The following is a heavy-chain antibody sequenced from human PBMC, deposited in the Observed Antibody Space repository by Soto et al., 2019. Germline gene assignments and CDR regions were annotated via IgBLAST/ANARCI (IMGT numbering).Heavy chain of an antibody. J-gene: IGHJ6*02. CDR3: ARDYGRSIYYYGMDV. D-gene: IGHD1-26*01. CDR1: GVSVSSDSYY. Sequence: PSETLSLTCTVSGVSVSSDSYYWSWIRQPPGKGLEWIGYIYYNGSTNYNPSLKSRVTISVDTSKNQFSLKLSSVTAADTAVYYCARDYGRSIYYYGMDVWGQGTTVTVSS. CDR2: IYYNGST. V-gene: IGHV4-61*01.